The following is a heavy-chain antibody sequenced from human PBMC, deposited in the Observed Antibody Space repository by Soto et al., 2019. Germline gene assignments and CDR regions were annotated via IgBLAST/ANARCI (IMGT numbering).Heavy chain of an antibody. J-gene: IGHJ4*02. V-gene: IGHV4-39*01. CDR3: AGLYPYEGSGYHLDY. CDR2: IYYLGNT. D-gene: IGHD3-22*01. CDR1: GGSISSTSSY. Sequence: SETLSLTCTVSGGSISSTSSYWAWIRQPPGKGLEWVGSIYYLGNTYYNPSLGSRVTISVDTSKNQFSLKLSSVTAADTAAFYCAGLYPYEGSGYHLDYWSQGTLVTVSS.